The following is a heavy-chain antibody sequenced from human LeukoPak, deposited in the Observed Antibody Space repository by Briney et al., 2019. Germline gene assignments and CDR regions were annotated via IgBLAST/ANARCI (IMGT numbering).Heavy chain of an antibody. CDR3: ARGPTRYYFDY. CDR1: GGSLSSYY. V-gene: IGHV4-59*01. D-gene: IGHD1-1*01. CDR2: IFYSGNT. J-gene: IGHJ4*02. Sequence: SETLSLTCTVSGGSLSSYYWSWIRQSPGKGLQWIGHIFYSGNTNYNPSLKSRVIISLDTSKNQSSLNLTSVTAADTALYYCARGPTRYYFDYWGQGTLVTVSS.